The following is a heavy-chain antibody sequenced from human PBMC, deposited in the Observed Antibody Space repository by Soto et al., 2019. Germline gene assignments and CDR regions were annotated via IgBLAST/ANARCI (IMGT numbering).Heavy chain of an antibody. J-gene: IGHJ5*01. Sequence: GGSLRLSCAASGFTVNSNHMSWVRRAPGKGLEWVSVIYNDGSTYYADSVKGRFTISRDNSKNTLYLQMNSLRAEDTAVYYCAKDLYGVLDSWGQGTLVTVSS. CDR2: IYNDGST. CDR3: AKDLYGVLDS. D-gene: IGHD3-10*02. CDR1: GFTVNSNH. V-gene: IGHV3-53*01.